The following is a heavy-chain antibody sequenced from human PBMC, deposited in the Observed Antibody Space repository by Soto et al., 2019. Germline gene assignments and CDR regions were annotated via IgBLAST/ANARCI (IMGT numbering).Heavy chain of an antibody. CDR3: ARDPGYCTNGVCPIFDF. D-gene: IGHD2-8*01. Sequence: SETLALTCTVSGDSIKNYFWSWVRQPPGKGLEWIGHFYHSGTTNYSPALKSRVTISIDQSKNQFSLRLNSVTAADTAVYFCARDPGYCTNGVCPIFDFWGQG. CDR1: GDSIKNYF. J-gene: IGHJ4*02. V-gene: IGHV4-59*01. CDR2: FYHSGTT.